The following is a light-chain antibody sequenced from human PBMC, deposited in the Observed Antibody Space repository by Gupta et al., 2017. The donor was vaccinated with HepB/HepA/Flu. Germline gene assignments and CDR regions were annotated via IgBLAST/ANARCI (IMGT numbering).Light chain of an antibody. V-gene: IGLV1-44*01. Sequence: QSVLTQPPSASGTPGQRVTISCSGSSSNIGTNTVNWYQQLPGTAPKLLIYSNNRRPSGVPDRFSGSKSGTSASLAISGLQSEDEADYYCAAWDDNLNGVVFGGGTKLTVL. CDR1: SSNIGTNT. CDR2: SNN. CDR3: AAWDDNLNGVV. J-gene: IGLJ2*01.